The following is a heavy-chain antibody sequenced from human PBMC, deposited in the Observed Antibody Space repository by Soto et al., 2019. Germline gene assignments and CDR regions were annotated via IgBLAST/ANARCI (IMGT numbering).Heavy chain of an antibody. CDR2: IYYSGST. CDR3: ARDRGVTICGVASYYYGMDV. D-gene: IGHD3-3*01. CDR1: GGSVSSGSYY. V-gene: IGHV4-61*01. Sequence: QVQLQESGPGLVKPSETLSLTCTVSGGSVSSGSYYWSWIRQPPGKGLEWIGYIYYSGSTNYNPSLKSRVTKSVDTSKNQFSLKLRSVTAADTVLYYCARDRGVTICGVASYYYGMDVWGQGTTVTVSS. J-gene: IGHJ6*02.